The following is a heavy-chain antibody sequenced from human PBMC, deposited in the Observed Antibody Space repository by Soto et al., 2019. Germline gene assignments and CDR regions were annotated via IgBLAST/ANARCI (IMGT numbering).Heavy chain of an antibody. J-gene: IGHJ4*02. D-gene: IGHD3-22*01. Sequence: QVQLVESGGGVVQPGRSLRLSCAASGFTFSGYVMHWVRQAPGKGLEWVAIISYDGSNKYYADSVKGRFTISRDNSKSTLFLQMNSLRAEDTAVYYCARMDGSGYYGSYFDYWGQGTLVTVSS. CDR1: GFTFSGYV. CDR3: ARMDGSGYYGSYFDY. CDR2: ISYDGSNK. V-gene: IGHV3-30-3*01.